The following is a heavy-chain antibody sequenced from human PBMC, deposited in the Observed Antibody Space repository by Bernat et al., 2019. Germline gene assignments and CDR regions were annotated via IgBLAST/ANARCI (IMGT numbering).Heavy chain of an antibody. V-gene: IGHV3-21*01. CDR2: ISSSSSYI. D-gene: IGHD2-21*01. CDR1: GFTFSSYS. CDR3: ASGFPYYYYGMDV. J-gene: IGHJ6*02. Sequence: EVQLVESGGGLVKPGGSLRLSCAASGFTFSSYSMNWVRQAPGKGLEWVSSISSSSSYIYYAASVKGRFTISGDNAKNSLYLQMNSLRAEDTAVYYCASGFPYYYYGMDVWGQGTTVTVSS.